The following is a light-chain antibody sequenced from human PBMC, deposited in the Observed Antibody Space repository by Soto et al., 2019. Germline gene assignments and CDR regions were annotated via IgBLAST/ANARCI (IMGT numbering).Light chain of an antibody. CDR3: HQRSSWPLT. Sequence: EIVMTQSPATLSVSPGERATLSCRASQTISSSLAWYQQKPGQAPRLLIYGASNRAPGIPARFSGSGSGTDFTLTISSLEPEDFAAYYCHQRSSWPLTFGGGTKVDIK. J-gene: IGKJ4*01. CDR1: QTISSS. CDR2: GAS. V-gene: IGKV3-11*01.